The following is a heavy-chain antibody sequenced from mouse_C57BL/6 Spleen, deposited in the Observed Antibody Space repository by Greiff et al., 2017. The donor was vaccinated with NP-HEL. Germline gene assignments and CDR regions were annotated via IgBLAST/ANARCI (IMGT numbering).Heavy chain of an antibody. Sequence: QVHVKQSGPELVKPGASVKLSCKASGYTFTSYDINWVKQRPGQGLEWIGWIYPRDGSTKYNEKFKGKATLTVDTSSSTAYMELHSLTSEDSAVYFCARYYSNPYYYAMDYWGQGTSVTVSS. CDR3: ARYYSNPYYYAMDY. V-gene: IGHV1-85*01. J-gene: IGHJ4*01. CDR2: IYPRDGST. D-gene: IGHD2-5*01. CDR1: GYTFTSYD.